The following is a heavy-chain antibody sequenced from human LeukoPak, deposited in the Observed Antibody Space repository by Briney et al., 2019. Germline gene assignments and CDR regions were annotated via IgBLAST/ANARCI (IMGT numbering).Heavy chain of an antibody. Sequence: ASVKVSCKASGYTFTGYYMHWVRQAPGQGLEWMGWINPNSGGTNYAQKFQGRVTMTRDTSISTAYMELSRLRSDDTAVYYCARDTVVPYYYYYYGMDVWGQGTTGTVSS. D-gene: IGHD2-2*01. CDR3: ARDTVVPYYYYYYGMDV. J-gene: IGHJ6*02. V-gene: IGHV1-2*02. CDR2: INPNSGGT. CDR1: GYTFTGYY.